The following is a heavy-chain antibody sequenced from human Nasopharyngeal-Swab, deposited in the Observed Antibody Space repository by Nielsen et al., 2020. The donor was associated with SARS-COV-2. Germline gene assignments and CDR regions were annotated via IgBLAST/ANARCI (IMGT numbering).Heavy chain of an antibody. V-gene: IGHV3-30-3*01. CDR3: ARDWAHYYGSGALLLWRFDP. D-gene: IGHD3-10*01. CDR2: ISYDGSNK. J-gene: IGHJ5*02. CDR1: GFTFSSYA. Sequence: GGSLRLSCAASGFTFSSYAMHWVRQAPGKGLEWVAVISYDGSNKYYADSVKGRFTISRDNSKNTLYLQMNSLRAEDTAVYYCARDWAHYYGSGALLLWRFDPWGQGTLVTVSS.